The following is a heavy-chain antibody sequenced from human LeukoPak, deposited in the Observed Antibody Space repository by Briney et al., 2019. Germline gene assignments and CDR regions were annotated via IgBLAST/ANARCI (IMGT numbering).Heavy chain of an antibody. Sequence: GGSLRLSCAAYGFTFSIYAMSWVRQTPGKGLEWVSSITSRDGTTYYADSVKGRFTISRDNSENTLYLQMNSLRAEDSALHYCARDRPNYYGSDGHYYRRDGDYWGQGTLVTVSS. CDR3: ARDRPNYYGSDGHYYRRDGDY. CDR2: ITSRDGTT. CDR1: GFTFSIYA. D-gene: IGHD3-22*01. J-gene: IGHJ4*02. V-gene: IGHV3-23*01.